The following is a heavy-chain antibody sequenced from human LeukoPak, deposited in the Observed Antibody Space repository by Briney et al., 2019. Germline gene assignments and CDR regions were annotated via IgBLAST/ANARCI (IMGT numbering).Heavy chain of an antibody. CDR2: IWYDGSNK. Sequence: GRSLRLSCAASGFTFSSYGMHWVRQTPGKGLEWVAVIWYDGSNKYYADSVKGRFTISRDNSKNTLYLQMNSLRAEDTAVYYCARGQTVPRLCDYWGQGTLVTVSS. V-gene: IGHV3-33*01. CDR3: ARGQTVPRLCDY. CDR1: GFTFSSYG. J-gene: IGHJ4*02. D-gene: IGHD2/OR15-2a*01.